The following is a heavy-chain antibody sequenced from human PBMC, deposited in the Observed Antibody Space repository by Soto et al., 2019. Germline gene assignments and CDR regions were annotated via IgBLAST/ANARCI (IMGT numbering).Heavy chain of an antibody. CDR1: GDSVSSNYY. CDR3: ARSAGWYAVHS. CDR2: IYHTGTT. V-gene: IGHV4-4*02. D-gene: IGHD6-19*01. J-gene: IGHJ4*02. Sequence: QVQLQESGPGLVKPSGTLSLTCAVSGDSVSSNYYWCWVRQPPGKGLEWIGEIYHTGTTNYNPSLKSRVTISVDKSNNQFSLDLSSVTAADTAVYYCARSAGWYAVHSWGPETLVTVSS.